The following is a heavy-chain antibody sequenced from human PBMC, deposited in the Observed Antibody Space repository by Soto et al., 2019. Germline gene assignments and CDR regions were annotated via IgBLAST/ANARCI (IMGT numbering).Heavy chain of an antibody. CDR2: ISGSGGST. V-gene: IGHV3-23*01. CDR1: GLTFSSYA. CDR3: AKTGASCGGDCYSVAFDI. J-gene: IGHJ3*02. D-gene: IGHD2-21*02. Sequence: GGSLRLSCAASGLTFSSYAMSWVRQAPGKGLEWVSAISGSGGSTYYADSVKGRFTISRDNSKNTLYLQMNSLRAEDTAVYYCAKTGASCGGDCYSVAFDIWGQGTMVTVSS.